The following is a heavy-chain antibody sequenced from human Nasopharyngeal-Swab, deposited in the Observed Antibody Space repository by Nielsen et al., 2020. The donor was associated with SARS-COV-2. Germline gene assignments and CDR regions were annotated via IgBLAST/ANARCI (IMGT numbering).Heavy chain of an antibody. CDR2: VNHSGST. J-gene: IGHJ6*04. Sequence: SETLSLTCAVYGGSFSGYYWSWIRQPPGKGLEWIGEVNHSGSTNYNPSLKSRVTISVDTSKNQFSLKLSSVTAADTAVYYCARSGYAWDGFYYGMDVWGKGTTVTVSS. V-gene: IGHV4-34*01. CDR1: GGSFSGYY. CDR3: ARSGYAWDGFYYGMDV. D-gene: IGHD5-12*01.